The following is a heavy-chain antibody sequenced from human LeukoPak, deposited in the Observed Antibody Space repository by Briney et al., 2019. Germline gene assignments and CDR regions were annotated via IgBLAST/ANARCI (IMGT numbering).Heavy chain of an antibody. CDR3: VRVSSDSSGFNWFDP. J-gene: IGHJ5*02. Sequence: PSETLSLTCTVSGGSISSYYWSWIRQPPGKGLEWIGYIYYSGSTNYNPSLKSRVTISVDTSKNQFSLKLSSVTAADTAVYYCVRVSSDSSGFNWFDPWGQGTLVTVSS. CDR1: GGSISSYY. D-gene: IGHD3-22*01. V-gene: IGHV4-59*01. CDR2: IYYSGST.